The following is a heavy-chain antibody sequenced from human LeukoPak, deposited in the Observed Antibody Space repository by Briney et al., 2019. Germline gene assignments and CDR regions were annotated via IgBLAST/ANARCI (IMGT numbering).Heavy chain of an antibody. CDR1: GFTFSGSA. V-gene: IGHV3-73*01. D-gene: IGHD2-2*01. CDR2: IRSKANSYAT. J-gene: IGHJ5*02. Sequence: GGSLRLSCAASGFTFSGSAMHWVRQASGKGLEWVGRIRSKANSYATAYAASVKGRFTIPRDDSKNTAYLQMNSLKTEDTAVYYCTRLDCSSTSCSWFDPWGQGTLVTVSS. CDR3: TRLDCSSTSCSWFDP.